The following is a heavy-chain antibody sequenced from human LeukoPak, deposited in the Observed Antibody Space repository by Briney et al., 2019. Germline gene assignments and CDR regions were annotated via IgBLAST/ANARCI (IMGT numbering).Heavy chain of an antibody. CDR2: ITSGSSFI. D-gene: IGHD5-18*01. V-gene: IGHV3-21*01. J-gene: IGHJ4*02. CDR3: ARVVDTAIVDY. CDR1: GFSFSSYS. Sequence: GGSLRLSCAASGFSFSSYSMNWVRQAPGKGLEWVSSITSGSSFIYYADSVKGRFTISRDNAKNSLYLQMNSLRAEDTAEYYCARVVDTAIVDYWGQGTLVTVSS.